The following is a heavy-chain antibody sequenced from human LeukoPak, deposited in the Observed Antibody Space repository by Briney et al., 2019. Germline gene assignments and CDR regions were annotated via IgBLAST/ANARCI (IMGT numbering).Heavy chain of an antibody. J-gene: IGHJ4*02. CDR3: AKYPTTYVWGSYRYYFDY. CDR1: GFTFSSYA. D-gene: IGHD3-16*02. Sequence: GGSLRLSCAASGFTFSSYAMSWVRQAPGKGLEWVSGISGSGGYTYYGDSLKGRFTISRDNSKNTLYLQMSSLRAEDTAVYYCAKYPTTYVWGSYRYYFDYWGQGTLVTVSS. CDR2: ISGSGGYT. V-gene: IGHV3-23*01.